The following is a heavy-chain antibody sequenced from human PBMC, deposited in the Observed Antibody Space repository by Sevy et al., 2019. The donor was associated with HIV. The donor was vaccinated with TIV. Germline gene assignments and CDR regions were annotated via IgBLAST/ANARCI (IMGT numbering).Heavy chain of an antibody. CDR2: INWNGGST. Sequence: GGSLRLSCAASGFTFSSYSMNWVRQVPGKGPEWVSGINWNGGSTSYADSVKGRFTISRDNAKKSLYLQMKGLRAEDTALYYCARDPPSYYDYRTGYHDFWGQGTRVTVSS. V-gene: IGHV3-20*04. CDR3: ARDPPSYYDYRTGYHDF. J-gene: IGHJ4*01. CDR1: GFTFSSYS. D-gene: IGHD3-3*01.